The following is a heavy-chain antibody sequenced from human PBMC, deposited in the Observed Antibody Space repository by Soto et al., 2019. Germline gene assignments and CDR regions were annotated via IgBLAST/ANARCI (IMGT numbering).Heavy chain of an antibody. CDR1: GGTFSSYT. CDR3: AREEYYYGSGAFFDY. Sequence: QVQLVQSGAEVKKPGSSVKVSCKASGGTFSSYTISWVRQAPGQGLEWMGRIIPILGIANYAQNFKGRVTITADKSTSTAYMELSSLRSEDTAVYYCAREEYYYGSGAFFDYWGQGTLVTVSS. J-gene: IGHJ4*02. CDR2: IIPILGIA. V-gene: IGHV1-69*02. D-gene: IGHD3-10*01.